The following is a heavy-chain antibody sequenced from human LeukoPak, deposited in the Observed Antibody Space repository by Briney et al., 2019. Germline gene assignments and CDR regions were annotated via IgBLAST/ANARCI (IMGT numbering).Heavy chain of an antibody. V-gene: IGHV3-53*01. Sequence: PGGSLRLSCAASGFTVSSNYMSWVRQAPGKGLEWVSVIYSGGSTYYADSVKGRFTISRDNSKNTLYLQMSSLRAEDTAVYYGAGGEGAGYGYLGAFDIWGQGTMVTVSS. D-gene: IGHD5-18*01. CDR2: IYSGGST. CDR1: GFTVSSNY. J-gene: IGHJ3*02. CDR3: AGGEGAGYGYLGAFDI.